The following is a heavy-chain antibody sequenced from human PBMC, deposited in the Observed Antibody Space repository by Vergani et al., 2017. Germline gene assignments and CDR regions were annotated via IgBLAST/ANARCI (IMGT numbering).Heavy chain of an antibody. CDR3: AREAAAGTGLRKYFQH. CDR1: GFTFSSYA. D-gene: IGHD6-13*01. Sequence: EVQLLESGGGLVQPGGSLRLSCAASGFTFSSYAMSWVRQAPGKGLEWVSAISGSGGSTYYADSVKGRFTISRDNSKNTLYLQMNSLRSEDTAVYYCAREAAAGTGLRKYFQHWGQGTLVTVSS. V-gene: IGHV3-23*01. J-gene: IGHJ1*01. CDR2: ISGSGGST.